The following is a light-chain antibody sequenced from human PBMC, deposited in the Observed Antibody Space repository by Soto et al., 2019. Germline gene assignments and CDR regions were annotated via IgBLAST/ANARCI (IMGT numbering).Light chain of an antibody. CDR1: RSIVNH. J-gene: IGKJ1*01. Sequence: DIQMTQSPSSLSASVEDRVIITCRASRSIVNHLNWYRVKPGKAPKLLSLAAFRLPSGVPSRFRGRKSGPDFTFTICSLLPEDFATYYCQQTYPTPRTFGQGTKVDIK. CDR2: AAF. CDR3: QQTYPTPRT. V-gene: IGKV1-39*01.